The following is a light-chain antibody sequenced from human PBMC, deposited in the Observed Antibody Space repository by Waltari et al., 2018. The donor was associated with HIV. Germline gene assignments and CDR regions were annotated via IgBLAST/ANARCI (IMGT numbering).Light chain of an antibody. V-gene: IGLV1-40*01. CDR3: QSFDSSLSGGV. Sequence: QSVLTQPPSVSGAPGQRVTISCTGSSSNIGAGYDVHWYQQLPGTAPKLLIYTNSHRPSGVPDRFSGSKSGTSASLAITGLQAEDEADYYCQSFDSSLSGGVFGGGTKLTVL. CDR2: TNS. J-gene: IGLJ2*01. CDR1: SSNIGAGYD.